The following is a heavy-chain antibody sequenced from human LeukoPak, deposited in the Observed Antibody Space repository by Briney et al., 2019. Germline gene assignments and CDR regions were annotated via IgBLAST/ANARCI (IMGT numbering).Heavy chain of an antibody. D-gene: IGHD4-23*01. J-gene: IGHJ5*02. CDR3: AREDYGGNEFDP. V-gene: IGHV3-11*04. CDR1: GFTFSDYY. CDR2: ISNSGNTI. Sequence: PGGSLRLSCAASGFTFSDYYMSWIRQAPGKGLEWVSYISNSGNTIYYADSVKGRFTISRDNAKNSLYLQMNSLRAEDTAVYYCAREDYGGNEFDPWGQGTLVTVSS.